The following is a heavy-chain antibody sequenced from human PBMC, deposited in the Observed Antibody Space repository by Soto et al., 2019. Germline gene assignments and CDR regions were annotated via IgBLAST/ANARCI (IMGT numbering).Heavy chain of an antibody. Sequence: SQTLSLTCAISGDSVSSNSAAWNWIRQSPSRGLEWLGRTYYRSKWYNDYAVSVKSRITINPDTSKNQFSLQLNSVTPEDTAVYYCARGKVLYNWNSNVGDYYYSYMDVWGKETAVTVSS. V-gene: IGHV6-1*01. D-gene: IGHD1-7*01. CDR3: ARGKVLYNWNSNVGDYYYSYMDV. CDR2: TYYRSKWYN. J-gene: IGHJ6*03. CDR1: GDSVSSNSAA.